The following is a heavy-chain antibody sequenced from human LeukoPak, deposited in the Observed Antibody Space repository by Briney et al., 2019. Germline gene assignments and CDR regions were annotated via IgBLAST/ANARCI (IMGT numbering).Heavy chain of an antibody. CDR2: IYSGGST. CDR1: GFTVSSNC. V-gene: IGHV3-53*01. Sequence: GGSLRLSCAASGFTVSSNCMSWVRQAPGKGLEWVSVIYSGGSTYYADSVKGRFTISRDNSKNTLYLQMNSLRAEDTAVYYCASAAYYDFWSGYYFSEYFQHWGQGTLVTVSS. CDR3: ASAAYYDFWSGYYFSEYFQH. D-gene: IGHD3-3*01. J-gene: IGHJ1*01.